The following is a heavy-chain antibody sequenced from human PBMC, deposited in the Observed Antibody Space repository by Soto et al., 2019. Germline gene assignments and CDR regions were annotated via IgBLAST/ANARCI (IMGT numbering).Heavy chain of an antibody. D-gene: IGHD2-15*01. J-gene: IGHJ6*02. CDR1: GGSISSGGYY. CDR2: IYYSGST. V-gene: IGHV4-31*03. Sequence: SETLSLTCTVSGGSISSGGYYWSWIRQHPGKGLEWIGYIYYSGSTYYNPSLKSRVTISVDTSKNQFSLKLSSVTAADTAVYYCARIQIWGFRLVVALVDYGMSVWSQRTTVTVSS. CDR3: ARIQIWGFRLVVALVDYGMSV.